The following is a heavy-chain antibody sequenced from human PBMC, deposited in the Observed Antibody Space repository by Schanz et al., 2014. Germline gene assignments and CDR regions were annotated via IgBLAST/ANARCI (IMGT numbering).Heavy chain of an antibody. V-gene: IGHV4-30-2*06. J-gene: IGHJ6*02. CDR2: VFHSGRP. CDR3: AREGPGDYYGMDV. CDR1: GGSMRRGAYS. Sequence: QVQLQESGSGLVTPSQTLSLTCGVSGGSMRRGAYSWNWIRQSPGKGLEWIGYVFHSGRPYYNPSVKGGDTISLDTSKNQCSLNPRYVTAADTAVYYCAREGPGDYYGMDVWGQGRTVIVSS.